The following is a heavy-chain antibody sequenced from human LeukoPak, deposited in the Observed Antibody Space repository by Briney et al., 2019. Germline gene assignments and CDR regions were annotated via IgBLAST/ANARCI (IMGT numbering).Heavy chain of an antibody. CDR3: ARLRNYYDSSGYYFDY. CDR2: INHSGST. CDR1: GGSFSNYY. Sequence: PSETLFLTCAVYGGSFSNYYWSWIRQPPGKGLEWIGEINHSGSTNYNPSLKSRVTISVDTSKNQFSLKLSSVTAADTAVYYCARLRNYYDSSGYYFDYWGEGTLVTVSS. D-gene: IGHD3-22*01. V-gene: IGHV4-34*01. J-gene: IGHJ4*02.